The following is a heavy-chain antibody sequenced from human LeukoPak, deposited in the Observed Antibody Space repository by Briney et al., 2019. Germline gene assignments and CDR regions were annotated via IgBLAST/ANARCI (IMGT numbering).Heavy chain of an antibody. J-gene: IGHJ2*01. CDR3: AKGGIMQSSSPGLQYFDL. CDR1: GFTFSSYA. D-gene: IGHD6-6*01. Sequence: GGSLRLSCAASGFTFSSYAMSWVRQGPGKGLEWVSVIGDSGGSTYYADSVKGRFTISRDNSKNTLYLQMNGLRAEDTAVYYCAKGGIMQSSSPGLQYFDLWGRGTLVSVSS. CDR2: IGDSGGST. V-gene: IGHV3-23*01.